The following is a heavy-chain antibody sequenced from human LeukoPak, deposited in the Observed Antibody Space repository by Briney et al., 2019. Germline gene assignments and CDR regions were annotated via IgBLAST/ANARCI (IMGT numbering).Heavy chain of an antibody. V-gene: IGHV3-48*02. Sequence: GGSLRLSCVASGFSFSSYSMNWVRQAPGKGLEWVSYISSSSSTIYYADSVKGRFTISRDNAKNSVYLLMNSLRDEDTAVYYCARHGYSYGGLAGYWGQGTLVTVSS. CDR2: ISSSSSTI. CDR1: GFSFSSYS. CDR3: ARHGYSYGGLAGY. J-gene: IGHJ4*02. D-gene: IGHD5-18*01.